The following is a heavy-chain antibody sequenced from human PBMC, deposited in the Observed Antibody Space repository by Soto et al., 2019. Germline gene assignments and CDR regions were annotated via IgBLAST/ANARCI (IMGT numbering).Heavy chain of an antibody. V-gene: IGHV1-3*01. J-gene: IGHJ5*02. CDR2: INAANGDT. CDR3: VRTHVSATGIDWFDP. Sequence: ASVKVSCKASGYTFTSYGIHWVRQAPGQRLEWMGWINAANGDTKYSPKFQGRVTITRDTSASTAYMELSSLRSEDTAVYYCVRTHVSATGIDWFDPWGQGTLVTVSS. D-gene: IGHD6-13*01. CDR1: GYTFTSYG.